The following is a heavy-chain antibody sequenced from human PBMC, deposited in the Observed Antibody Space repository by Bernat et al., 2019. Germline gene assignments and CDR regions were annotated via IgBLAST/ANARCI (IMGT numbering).Heavy chain of an antibody. J-gene: IGHJ4*02. CDR1: GGSISSGRYN. Sequence: QLQLQESGPGLVKPSETLSLTCIVSGGSISSGRYNWGWIRQPPGKGLEWIASIYYSGTTYYNPSLKSRVTIHVGTSKNRFSLKLSSVTAADTAVYYCARQDCSGRFSENFFDSWGQGTLVTVSA. CDR2: IYYSGTT. V-gene: IGHV4-39*01. CDR3: ARQDCSGRFSENFFDS. D-gene: IGHD3-10*02.